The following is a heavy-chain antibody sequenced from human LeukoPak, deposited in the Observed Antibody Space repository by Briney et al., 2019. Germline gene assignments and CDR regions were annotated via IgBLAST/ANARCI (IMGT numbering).Heavy chain of an antibody. J-gene: IGHJ5*02. CDR1: GGSISSGDYY. D-gene: IGHD6-19*01. CDR2: IYYSGGT. V-gene: IGHV4-30-4*01. Sequence: NTSETLSLTCTVSGGSISSGDYYWSWIRQPPGKGLEWIGYIYYSGGTYYNPSLKSRVTISVDTSKNQFSLKLSSVTAADTAVYYCAREVAVAAGWFDPWGQGTLVTVSS. CDR3: AREVAVAAGWFDP.